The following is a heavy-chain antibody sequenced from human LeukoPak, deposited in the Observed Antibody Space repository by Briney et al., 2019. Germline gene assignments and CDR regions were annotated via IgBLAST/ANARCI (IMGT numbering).Heavy chain of an antibody. CDR2: IKSKTDDGTK. CDR1: RFTLSNAW. Sequence: PGGSLRLSCAASRFTLSNAWMSWVRQAPGKGLEWVGRIKSKTDDGTKDYAEPVKGRFTISREDSKNTLYLQMNSLKTEDTAVYYCTTGGTVSFDYWGQGTLVTVSS. V-gene: IGHV3-15*01. D-gene: IGHD4-17*01. J-gene: IGHJ4*02. CDR3: TTGGTVSFDY.